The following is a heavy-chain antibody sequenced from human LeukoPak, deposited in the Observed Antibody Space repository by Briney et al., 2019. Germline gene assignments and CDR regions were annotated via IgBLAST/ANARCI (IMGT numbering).Heavy chain of an antibody. Sequence: SQTLSLTCAISGDSVSSDSAAWNWIRQSPSRGLEWLGRTYYRSKWYNDYAVSVKSRITINPDTSQNQYSLQLKFVTPEDTAVYYCARIGGSWYQLDAFDIWGQGTMVTVSS. D-gene: IGHD6-13*01. V-gene: IGHV6-1*01. CDR3: ARIGGSWYQLDAFDI. CDR2: TYYRSKWYN. J-gene: IGHJ3*02. CDR1: GDSVSSDSAA.